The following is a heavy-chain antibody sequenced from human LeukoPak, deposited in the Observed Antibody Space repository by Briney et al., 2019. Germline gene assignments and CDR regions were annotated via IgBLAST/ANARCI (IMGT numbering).Heavy chain of an antibody. V-gene: IGHV4-61*05. Sequence: SETLSLTCTVSGGSISSSSYYWGWIRQSPGKGLEWIGYIYYSGSTNYNPSLKSRVTISVDTSKNQFSLKLSSVTAADTAVYYCARGGGTAMVPYYYYMDVWGKGTTVTVSS. CDR2: IYYSGST. J-gene: IGHJ6*03. CDR3: ARGGGTAMVPYYYYMDV. D-gene: IGHD5-18*01. CDR1: GGSISSSSYY.